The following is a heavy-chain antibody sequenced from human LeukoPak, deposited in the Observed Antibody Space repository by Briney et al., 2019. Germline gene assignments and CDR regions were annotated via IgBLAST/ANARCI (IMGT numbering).Heavy chain of an antibody. V-gene: IGHV7-4-1*02. CDR3: ARDTPVGSTTVYYYYYGMDV. CDR1: GYTFTSYA. D-gene: IGHD4-17*01. Sequence: ASVKVSCKASGYTFTSYAMNWVRQAPGQGLEWMGWINTNTGNPTYAQGFTGRFVFSLDTSVSTAYLQISSLKAEDTAVYYCARDTPVGSTTVYYYYYGMDVWGQGTTVTVSS. CDR2: INTNTGNP. J-gene: IGHJ6*02.